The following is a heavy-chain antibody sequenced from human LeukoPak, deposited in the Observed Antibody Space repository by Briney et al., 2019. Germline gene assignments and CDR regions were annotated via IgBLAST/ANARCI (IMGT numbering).Heavy chain of an antibody. V-gene: IGHV4-59*01. J-gene: IGHJ4*02. D-gene: IGHD6-13*01. Sequence: SETLSLTCTVSGGSISSYYWSWIRQPPGKGLEWIGYIYYSGSTNYNPSLKSRVTISVDTSKNQFSLKLSSVTAADTAVYYCAGGGIAVDYWGQGTLVTVAS. CDR1: GGSISSYY. CDR2: IYYSGST. CDR3: AGGGIAVDY.